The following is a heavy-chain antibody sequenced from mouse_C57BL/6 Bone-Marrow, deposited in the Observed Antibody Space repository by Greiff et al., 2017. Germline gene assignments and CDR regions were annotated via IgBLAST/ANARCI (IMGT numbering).Heavy chain of an antibody. CDR3: ARDGTGTASFAY. J-gene: IGHJ3*01. D-gene: IGHD4-1*01. Sequence: EVNVVESGGGLVQSGRSLRLSCATSGFTFSDFYMEWVRQAPGKGLEWIAASRNKANDYTTEYSASVKGRFIVSRDTSQSILYLQMNALRAEDTAIYYCARDGTGTASFAYWGQGTLVTVAA. V-gene: IGHV7-1*01. CDR1: GFTFSDFY. CDR2: SRNKANDYTT.